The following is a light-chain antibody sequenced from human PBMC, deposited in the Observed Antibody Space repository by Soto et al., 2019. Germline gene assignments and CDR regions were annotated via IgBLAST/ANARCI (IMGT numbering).Light chain of an antibody. CDR2: EVS. CDR3: SSYAGRNNWV. J-gene: IGLJ3*02. CDR1: RSDVGGYKY. V-gene: IGLV2-8*01. Sequence: QSVLTQPPSASGSPGQSVTISCTGTRSDVGGYKYVSWYQQHPGKAPKLMIYEVSKRPSGVPDRFSGSKSCNTASLTVSGLQAEDEDDYYCSSYAGRNNWVFGGGTKLTVL.